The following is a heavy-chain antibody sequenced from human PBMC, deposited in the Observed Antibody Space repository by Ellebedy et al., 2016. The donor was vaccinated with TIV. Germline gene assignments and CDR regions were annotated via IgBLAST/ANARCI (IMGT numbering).Heavy chain of an antibody. CDR1: GFTFDV. CDR3: ARGGAGFDSMHRELSFDS. V-gene: IGHV3-48*02. J-gene: IGHJ4*02. CDR2: IRSSTNSI. Sequence: GGSLRLXCAASGFTFDVMSWVRQAPGKGLEWVAFIRSSTNSISYADSVKGRFTISRDDAENSLYLQMNSLRDEDTAVYYCARGGAGFDSMHRELSFDSWGQGTLVTVSS. D-gene: IGHD1-26*01.